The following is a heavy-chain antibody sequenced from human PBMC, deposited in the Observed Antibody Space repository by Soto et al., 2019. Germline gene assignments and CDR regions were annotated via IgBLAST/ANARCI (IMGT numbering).Heavy chain of an antibody. V-gene: IGHV3-48*03. J-gene: IGHJ4*02. Sequence: PGGSLRLSCAASGFTFSSYEMNWVRQAPGKGLEWVSYISSSGSTIYYADSVKGRFTISRDNAKNSLYLQMNSLRAEDTAVYYCAREARPPSHSWGYWGQGTLVTVSS. CDR3: AREARPPSHSWGY. CDR2: ISSSGSTI. CDR1: GFTFSSYE. D-gene: IGHD3-16*01.